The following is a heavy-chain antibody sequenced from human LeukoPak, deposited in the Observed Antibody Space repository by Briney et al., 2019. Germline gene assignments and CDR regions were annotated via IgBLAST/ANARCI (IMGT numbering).Heavy chain of an antibody. Sequence: GGSLRLSCAASGFTLSNAWMSWVRQAPGKGLEWVGRIKSKTDGGTTDYAAPVKGRFTISRDDSKNTLYLQMNSLKTEDTAVYYCTTDSFDYGDYESYWGQGTLVTVPS. V-gene: IGHV3-15*01. D-gene: IGHD4-17*01. CDR2: IKSKTDGGTT. CDR1: GFTLSNAW. CDR3: TTDSFDYGDYESY. J-gene: IGHJ4*02.